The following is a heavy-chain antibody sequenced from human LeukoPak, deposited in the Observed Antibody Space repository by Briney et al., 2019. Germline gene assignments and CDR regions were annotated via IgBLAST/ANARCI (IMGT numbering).Heavy chain of an antibody. J-gene: IGHJ4*02. CDR3: ARDGGHYGGNSFDY. Sequence: GGSLRLSCAASGFTFSSDAMSWVRQAPGKGLEWVSAISSSSSYIYYADSVKGRFTISRDNAKNSLYLQMNSLRAEDTAVYYCARDGGHYGGNSFDYWGQGTLVTVSS. V-gene: IGHV3-21*01. CDR1: GFTFSSDA. D-gene: IGHD4-23*01. CDR2: ISSSSSYI.